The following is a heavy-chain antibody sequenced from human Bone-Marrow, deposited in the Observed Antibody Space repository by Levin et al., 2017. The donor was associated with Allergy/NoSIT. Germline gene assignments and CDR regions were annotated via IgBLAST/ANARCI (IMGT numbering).Heavy chain of an antibody. Sequence: PSQTLSLTCTVSGGSFTSYYWSWIRQSPDKRLEWIGYIFYTGHTNYNPSLKSRATISVDTSKNQFSLKLTSVSAADTAVYFCAGAIGVVRHFDFWGQGTLVAVSS. CDR1: GGSFTSYY. D-gene: IGHD3-3*01. CDR3: AGAIGVVRHFDF. CDR2: IFYTGHT. J-gene: IGHJ4*02. V-gene: IGHV4-59*01.